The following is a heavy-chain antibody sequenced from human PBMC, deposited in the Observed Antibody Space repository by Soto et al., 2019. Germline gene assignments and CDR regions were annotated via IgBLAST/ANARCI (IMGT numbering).Heavy chain of an antibody. V-gene: IGHV1-18*01. CDR2: ITAFNGNT. CDR3: ARISQSDFWSGYYYFFDY. D-gene: IGHD3-3*01. CDR1: GYTFTDYG. Sequence: QVHLVQSGAEVEKPGASVKVSCKASGYTFTDYGISWVRQAPGQGLQWMGWITAFNGNTKYAQQFQGRVTMTTEPSTSTAYMELRSLESDDTAVYYCARISQSDFWSGYYYFFDYWGQGTLVTVSS. J-gene: IGHJ4*02.